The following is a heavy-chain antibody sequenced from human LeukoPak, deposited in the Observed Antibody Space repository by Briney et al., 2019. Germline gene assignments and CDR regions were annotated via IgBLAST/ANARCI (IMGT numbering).Heavy chain of an antibody. V-gene: IGHV4-61*08. J-gene: IGHJ4*02. D-gene: IGHD1-14*01. CDR1: GGSISSGGHY. Sequence: PSQTLSLTCTVSGGSISSGGHYWSWIRQPPGKGLEWIGYIYHTGSTNYNPSLKSRATISVDTSNNQFSLRVDSLTAADTAVYYCARGTNPRGSGDFDYWGQGTLVSVSS. CDR3: ARGTNPRGSGDFDY. CDR2: IYHTGST.